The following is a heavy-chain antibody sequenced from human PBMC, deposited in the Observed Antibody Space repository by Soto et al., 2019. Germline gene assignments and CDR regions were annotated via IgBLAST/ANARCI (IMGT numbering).Heavy chain of an antibody. CDR2: ISWDGGST. D-gene: IGHD1-26*01. J-gene: IGHJ4*02. CDR1: GFTFDDYA. Sequence: GFLRLSCAASGFTFDDYAMHWVRQAPGKGLEWVSLISWDGGSTYYADSVKGRFTISRDNSKNSLYLQMNSLRAEDTALYYCAKDSGSYYKYFDYWGQGTLVTVSS. V-gene: IGHV3-43D*04. CDR3: AKDSGSYYKYFDY.